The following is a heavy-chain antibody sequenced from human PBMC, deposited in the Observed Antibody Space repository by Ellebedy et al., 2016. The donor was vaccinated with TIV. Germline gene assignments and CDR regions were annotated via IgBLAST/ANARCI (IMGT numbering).Heavy chain of an antibody. CDR2: ISGSGGST. J-gene: IGHJ4*02. V-gene: IGHV3-23*01. CDR1: GFTFSSYA. Sequence: GESLKISXAASGFTFSSYAMSWVRQAPGKGLEWVSAISGSGGSTYYADSVKGRFTISRDNTKKSLYLQMNSLRAEDTAVYYCARGGGEQQLVLRYWGQGTLVTVSS. CDR3: ARGGGEQQLVLRY. D-gene: IGHD6-13*01.